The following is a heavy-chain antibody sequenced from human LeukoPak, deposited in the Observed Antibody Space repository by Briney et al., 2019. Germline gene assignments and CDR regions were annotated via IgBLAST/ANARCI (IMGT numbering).Heavy chain of an antibody. CDR3: ARDGTRDSSGYYPPPPDYYYYYGMDV. V-gene: IGHV3-66*01. CDR2: IYSGGST. J-gene: IGHJ6*02. CDR1: GFTVSSNY. D-gene: IGHD3-22*01. Sequence: GGSLRLSCAASGFTVSSNYMSWVRQAPGKGLEWVSVIYSGGSTYYADSVKGRFTISRDNSKNTLYLQMNSLRAEDTAVYYCARDGTRDSSGYYPPPPDYYYYYGMDVWGQGTTVTVSS.